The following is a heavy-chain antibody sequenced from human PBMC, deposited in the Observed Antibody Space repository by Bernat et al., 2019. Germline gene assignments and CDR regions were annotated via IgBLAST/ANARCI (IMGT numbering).Heavy chain of an antibody. CDR2: IYSGGAT. J-gene: IGHJ5*02. Sequence: VHLVESGGGVVQPGGSLRLSCAASEFSVSTNYMSWVRQAPGKGLEWVSVIYSGGATYYGESVKGRFTISRDISKNSLHLQMNSLRVEDTAVYYCASATWDTAMVTSWFDTWGQGTLVTVSS. CDR1: EFSVSTNY. D-gene: IGHD5-18*01. CDR3: ASATWDTAMVTSWFDT. V-gene: IGHV3-66*02.